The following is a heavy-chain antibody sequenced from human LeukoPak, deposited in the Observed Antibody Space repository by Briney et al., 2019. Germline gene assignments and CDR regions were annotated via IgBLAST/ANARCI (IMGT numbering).Heavy chain of an antibody. CDR3: AKDTRSTYYGALDI. CDR1: GFTFSNSA. D-gene: IGHD3-22*01. J-gene: IGHJ3*02. CDR2: ISGSGGSV. Sequence: SGGSLRLSCAASGFTFSNSAMSWVRQAPGKGLEWVSAISGSGGSVYYADSVKGRFTISRDNFKSTLYLQMNSLRAEDTAVYYCAKDTRSTYYGALDIWGQGTMVTVSS. V-gene: IGHV3-23*01.